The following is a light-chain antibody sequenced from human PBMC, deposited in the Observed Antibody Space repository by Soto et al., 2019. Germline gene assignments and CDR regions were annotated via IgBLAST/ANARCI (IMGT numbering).Light chain of an antibody. CDR2: DAS. V-gene: IGKV3-11*01. J-gene: IGKJ5*01. Sequence: EIVLTQSPATLSLSPGDRATLSCRASQSVSNYVDWYQQKRGQAPRLLIYDASNRATGIPVRISGSGSGTDFSLTISSQEPEAFAVYYCQQRRNWPITFGQGTRLEIK. CDR3: QQRRNWPIT. CDR1: QSVSNY.